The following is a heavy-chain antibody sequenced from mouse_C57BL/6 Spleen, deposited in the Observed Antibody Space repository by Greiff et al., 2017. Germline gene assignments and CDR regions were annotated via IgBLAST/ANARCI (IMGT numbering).Heavy chain of an antibody. CDR3: ARSGDGYYPYY. Sequence: EVQLQQSGPELVKPGASVKISCKASGYTFTDYYMNWVKQSHGKSLEWIGDINPNNGGTSYNQKFKGKATLTVDKSSSTAYMELRSLTSEDSAVYYCARSGDGYYPYYWGQGTSVTVSS. D-gene: IGHD2-3*01. CDR2: INPNNGGT. V-gene: IGHV1-26*01. CDR1: GYTFTDYY. J-gene: IGHJ4*01.